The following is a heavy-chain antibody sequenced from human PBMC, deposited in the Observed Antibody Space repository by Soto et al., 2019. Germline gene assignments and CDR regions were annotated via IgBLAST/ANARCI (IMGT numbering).Heavy chain of an antibody. CDR3: ARSPTYYYGSGSYYSDY. J-gene: IGHJ4*02. D-gene: IGHD3-10*01. CDR2: ISAYNGNT. Sequence: ASVKVSXKASGYTFTSYGISWVRQAPGQGLEWMGWISAYNGNTNYAQKLQGRVTMTTDTSTSTAYMELRSLRSDDTAVYYCARSPTYYYGSGSYYSDYWGQGTLVTVSS. V-gene: IGHV1-18*01. CDR1: GYTFTSYG.